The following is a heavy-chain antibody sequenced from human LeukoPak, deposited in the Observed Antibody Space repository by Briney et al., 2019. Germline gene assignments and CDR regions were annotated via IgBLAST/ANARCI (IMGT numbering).Heavy chain of an antibody. CDR2: INPNSGGT. CDR3: ASEILGYCSGGSCYSGYFDY. CDR1: GYTFTSYY. V-gene: IGHV1-2*02. Sequence: GASVKVSCKASGYTFTSYYMHWVRQAPGQGLEWMGWINPNSGGTNYAQKLQGRVTMTRDTSISTAYMELSRLRSDDTAVYYCASEILGYCSGGSCYSGYFDYWGQGTLVTVSS. D-gene: IGHD2-15*01. J-gene: IGHJ4*02.